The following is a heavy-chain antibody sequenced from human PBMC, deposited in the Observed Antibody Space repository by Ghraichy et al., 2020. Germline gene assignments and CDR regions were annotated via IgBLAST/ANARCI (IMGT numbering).Heavy chain of an antibody. CDR1: GFSFSRHW. CDR2: IKSDRSDS. J-gene: IGHJ4*02. CDR3: ARDPYGDYKYGGTDY. V-gene: IGHV3-7*01. D-gene: IGHD4-17*01. Sequence: GGSLRLSCAASGFSFSRHWMSWVHQAPGKGLEWVASIKSDRSDSFYLDSVKGRFTISRDNAENSVSLEMTSLRVEDTAVYYCARDPYGDYKYGGTDYWGRGTLVSVSS.